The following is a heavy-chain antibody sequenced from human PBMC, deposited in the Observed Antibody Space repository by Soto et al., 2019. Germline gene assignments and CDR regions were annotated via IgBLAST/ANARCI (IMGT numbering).Heavy chain of an antibody. CDR1: GFTFSSYA. J-gene: IGHJ3*02. Sequence: QVQLVESGGGVVQPGRSLRLSCAASGFTFSSYAMHWVRQAPGKGLEWVAVISYDGSNKYYADSVKGRFTISRDNSKNTLYLQMNSLRAEDTAVYYCARGQLDRNGSDDAFDIWGQGTMVTVSS. CDR3: ARGQLDRNGSDDAFDI. D-gene: IGHD1-1*01. V-gene: IGHV3-30-3*01. CDR2: ISYDGSNK.